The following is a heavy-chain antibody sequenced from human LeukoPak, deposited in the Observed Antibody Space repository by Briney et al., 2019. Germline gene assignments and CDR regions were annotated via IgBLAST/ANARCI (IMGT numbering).Heavy chain of an antibody. CDR1: GDSITNKNW. J-gene: IGHJ4*02. CDR3: ARDKEGHSSTWYFDY. Sequence: QVRLQESGPRLVQPSGTLSLTCAVSGDSITNKNWWTWVRQPPGEGLEWIGEINHGKSANYNPSLKSRLMISIDESKNQLSLKLTSVTAADTAVYYCARDKEGHSSTWYFDYWGQGSLVTVSS. CDR2: INHGKSA. D-gene: IGHD2-2*01. V-gene: IGHV4-4*02.